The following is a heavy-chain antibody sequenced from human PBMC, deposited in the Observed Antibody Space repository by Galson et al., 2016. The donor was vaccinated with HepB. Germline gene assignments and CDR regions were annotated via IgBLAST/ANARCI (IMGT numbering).Heavy chain of an antibody. CDR2: ISWNSGTI. Sequence: SLRLSCAASGFTLDNYAMHWVRQAPGKGLECVSSISWNSGTIGYADSVKGRFTISRNNARNSLYLQMNSLRAEDTALYYCVKGLFVVVAATDAFDVWGQGTMVTVAS. D-gene: IGHD2-21*02. CDR3: VKGLFVVVAATDAFDV. V-gene: IGHV3-9*01. CDR1: GFTLDNYA. J-gene: IGHJ3*01.